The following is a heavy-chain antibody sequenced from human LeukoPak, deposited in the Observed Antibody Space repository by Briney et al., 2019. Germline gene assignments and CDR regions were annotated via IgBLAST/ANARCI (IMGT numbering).Heavy chain of an antibody. D-gene: IGHD2-15*01. V-gene: IGHV4-39*07. CDR2: IYYSGST. CDR1: GGSISSSSYY. J-gene: IGHJ5*02. CDR3: AREGRYCSGGSCSPNKNWFDP. Sequence: SETLSLTRTVSGGSISSSSYYWGWIRQPPGKGLEWIGSIYYSGSTYYNPSLKSRVTISVDTSKNQFSLKLSSVTAADTAVYYCAREGRYCSGGSCSPNKNWFDPWGQGTLVTVSS.